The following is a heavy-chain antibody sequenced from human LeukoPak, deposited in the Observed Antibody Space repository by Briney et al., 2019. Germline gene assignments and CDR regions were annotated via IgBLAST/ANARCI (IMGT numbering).Heavy chain of an antibody. CDR2: IYSGGST. D-gene: IGHD2-21*01. J-gene: IGHJ6*02. CDR1: GFTVSSNY. Sequence: GSLRLSCAASGFTVSSNYMSWVRQAPGKGLEWVSVIYSGGSTYYADSVKGRFTISRDNAKNTLYLQMNSLRAEDTAVYYCARPSHIVGIYGMDVWGQGTTVTVSS. V-gene: IGHV3-66*04. CDR3: ARPSHIVGIYGMDV.